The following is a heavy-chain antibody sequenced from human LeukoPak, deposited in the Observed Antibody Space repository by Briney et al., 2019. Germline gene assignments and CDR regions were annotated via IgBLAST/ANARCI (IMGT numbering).Heavy chain of an antibody. V-gene: IGHV4-34*01. D-gene: IGHD6-19*01. J-gene: IGHJ4*02. Sequence: SETLSLTCAVYGGSFSGYYWSWIRQPPGKGLEWIGEINHSGSTNYNPSLKSRVTISVDTSKNQFSLKLSSVTAADTAVYYCARGLPAGTEFFEGDYWGQGTLVTVSS. CDR2: INHSGST. CDR3: ARGLPAGTEFFEGDY. CDR1: GGSFSGYY.